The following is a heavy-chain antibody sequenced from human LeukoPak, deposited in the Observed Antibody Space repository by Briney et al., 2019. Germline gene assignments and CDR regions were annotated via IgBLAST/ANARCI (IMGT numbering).Heavy chain of an antibody. Sequence: PGGSLRLSCAASGFTLSSYWVTWVRQSPGKGLEWVALIKPDGSDKYYVDSVKGRFTISRDNAKNSLYLQMSSLRAEDTAVYYCARGGHRQKEFWGQGTLVTVSS. J-gene: IGHJ4*02. CDR3: ARGGHRQKEF. CDR2: IKPDGSDK. CDR1: GFTLSSYW. D-gene: IGHD3-10*01. V-gene: IGHV3-7*01.